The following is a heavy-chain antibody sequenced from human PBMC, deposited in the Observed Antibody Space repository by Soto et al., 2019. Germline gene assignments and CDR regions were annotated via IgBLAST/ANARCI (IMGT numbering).Heavy chain of an antibody. D-gene: IGHD3-22*01. CDR1: GFTFSTYA. J-gene: IGHJ4*02. V-gene: IGHV3-23*01. CDR3: AKEFDTSGYYVKEFDY. CDR2: ISGGGGST. Sequence: GGSLRLSCAASGFTFSTYAMSWVRQAPGKGLEWVSAISGGGGSTYYADSVKGRFTIPRDNSKNTLYLQMNGLRGEDTALYYCAKEFDTSGYYVKEFDYWGQGTLVTVSS.